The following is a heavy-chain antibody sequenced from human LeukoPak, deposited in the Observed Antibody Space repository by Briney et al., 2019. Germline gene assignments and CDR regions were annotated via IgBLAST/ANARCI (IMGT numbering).Heavy chain of an antibody. CDR3: AKTKPYGTTWYGGID. Sequence: GGSLRLSCAASGFAFRNYAMNWVRQAPGKGLEWVSVINDSGGHTYYTDSVKGRFTISRDNSKNTLYLQMNSLRAEDTAVYYCAKTKPYGTTWYGGIDWGQGALVTVSS. D-gene: IGHD6-13*01. V-gene: IGHV3-23*01. J-gene: IGHJ4*02. CDR2: INDSGGHT. CDR1: GFAFRNYA.